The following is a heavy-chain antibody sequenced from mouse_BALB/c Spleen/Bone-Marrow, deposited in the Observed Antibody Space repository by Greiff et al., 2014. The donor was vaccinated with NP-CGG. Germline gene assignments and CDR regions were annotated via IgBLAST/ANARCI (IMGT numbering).Heavy chain of an antibody. V-gene: IGHV1S56*01. CDR1: GHTSTSYY. Sequence: QVQLQQSGPELVKPGASVRISCKASGHTSTSYYIHWVKQRPGQGLEWIGWIYPGNVNTKYNEKFKGKATLTADKSSSTAYMQLSSLTSEDSAVYFCARDYYGSSSFAYWGQGTLVTVSA. D-gene: IGHD1-1*01. J-gene: IGHJ3*01. CDR2: IYPGNVNT. CDR3: ARDYYGSSSFAY.